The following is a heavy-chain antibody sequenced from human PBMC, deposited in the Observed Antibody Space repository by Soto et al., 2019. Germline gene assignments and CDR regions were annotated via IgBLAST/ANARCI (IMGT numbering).Heavy chain of an antibody. V-gene: IGHV4-61*01. J-gene: IGHJ6*02. CDR2: IYYSGST. CDR3: ARDLVAAFYYYYGMDV. Sequence: PSETLSLTCTVSGGSVSSGSYYWSWIRQPPGKGLEWIGYIYYSGSTNYNPSLKSRVTISVDTSKNQFSLRAEDTAVYYCARDLVAAFYYYYGMDVWGQGTTVTVSS. D-gene: IGHD5-12*01. CDR1: GGSVSSGSYY.